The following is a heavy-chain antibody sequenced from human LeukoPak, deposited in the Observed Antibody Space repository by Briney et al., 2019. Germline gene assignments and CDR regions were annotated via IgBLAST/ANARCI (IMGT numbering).Heavy chain of an antibody. CDR1: GFTFSSHA. Sequence: PGGSLRLSCAASGFTFSSHAMTWVRQAPGKGLEWVSAVRDSGSTTFYADSVKGRFAISRDNSRNTLFLQMNSLRADDTAVYYCARPGCGGNCYYCMDVWGKGTTVTVSS. J-gene: IGHJ6*03. CDR3: ARPGCGGNCYYCMDV. V-gene: IGHV3-23*01. D-gene: IGHD2-21*01. CDR2: VRDSGSTT.